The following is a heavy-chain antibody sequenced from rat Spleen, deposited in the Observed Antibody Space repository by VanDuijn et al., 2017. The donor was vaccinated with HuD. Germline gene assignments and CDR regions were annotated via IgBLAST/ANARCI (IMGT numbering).Heavy chain of an antibody. Sequence: EVQLVESGGGLMQPGGSLKLSCAASGFTFSNYGMAWVRQAPTKGLEWVASISPTGGISTYRDSVKGRFTISRDNAKSTLYLQMDSLRSEDTATYYCASAEFGVGWFAYWGQGTLVTVSS. J-gene: IGHJ3*01. CDR3: ASAEFGVGWFAY. CDR2: ISPTGGIS. D-gene: IGHD4-3*01. CDR1: GFTFSNYG. V-gene: IGHV5-29*01.